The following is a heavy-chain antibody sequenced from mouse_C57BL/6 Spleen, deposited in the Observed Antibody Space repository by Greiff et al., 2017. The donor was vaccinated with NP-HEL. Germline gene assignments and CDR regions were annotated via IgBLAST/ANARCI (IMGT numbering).Heavy chain of an antibody. Sequence: VQLQQPGAELVMPGASVKLSCKASGYTFTSYWMHWVKQRPGQGLEWIGEIDPSDSYTNYNQKFKGKSTLTVDKSSSTAYMQLSSLTSEDSAVYYCARGGGNDAMDYWGQGTSVTVSS. V-gene: IGHV1-69*01. CDR1: GYTFTSYW. CDR3: ARGGGNDAMDY. D-gene: IGHD1-1*02. J-gene: IGHJ4*01. CDR2: IDPSDSYT.